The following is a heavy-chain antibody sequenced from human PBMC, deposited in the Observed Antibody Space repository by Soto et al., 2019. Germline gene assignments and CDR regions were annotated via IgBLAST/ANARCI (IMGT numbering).Heavy chain of an antibody. CDR2: ISAYNGNT. V-gene: IGHV1-18*01. CDR3: ARVPIVLMVYATPLDY. J-gene: IGHJ4*02. D-gene: IGHD2-8*01. Sequence: QVQLVQSGAEVKKPGASVKVSCKASGYTFTSYGISWVRQAPGQGLEWMGWISAYNGNTNYAQKLQGRVTMTTDTSTSTAYMELRSLRSDDTAVYSCARVPIVLMVYATPLDYWGQGTLVTVSS. CDR1: GYTFTSYG.